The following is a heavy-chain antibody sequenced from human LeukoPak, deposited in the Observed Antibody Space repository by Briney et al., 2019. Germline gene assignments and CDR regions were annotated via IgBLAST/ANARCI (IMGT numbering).Heavy chain of an antibody. J-gene: IGHJ4*02. CDR1: GFTFSSYS. V-gene: IGHV3-21*01. Sequence: PGGSLRLSCAASGFTFSSYSMNWVRQAPGKGLEWVSSISSSSSYIYYADSVKGRFTISRDNAKNSLYLQMNSLRAEDTAVYYCARDRIGFVVVPAAYFDYWGQGTLVTVSS. D-gene: IGHD2-2*01. CDR2: ISSSSSYI. CDR3: ARDRIGFVVVPAAYFDY.